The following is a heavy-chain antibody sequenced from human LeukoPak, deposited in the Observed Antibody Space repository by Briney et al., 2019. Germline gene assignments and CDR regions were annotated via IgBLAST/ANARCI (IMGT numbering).Heavy chain of an antibody. Sequence: GESLKISCKGSGYSFTNYWIGWVRQMPGKGLEWMGIINPGDSDTKYSPSFQGQVTISADKSISTAYLQWSSLKAPDTAMYYCARALRITFGGGRGAFDIWGQGTMVTVSS. CDR2: INPGDSDT. V-gene: IGHV5-51*01. J-gene: IGHJ3*02. D-gene: IGHD3-16*01. CDR3: ARALRITFGGGRGAFDI. CDR1: GYSFTNYW.